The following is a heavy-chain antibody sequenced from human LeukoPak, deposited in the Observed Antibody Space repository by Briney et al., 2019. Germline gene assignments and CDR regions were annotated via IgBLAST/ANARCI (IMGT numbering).Heavy chain of an antibody. CDR2: IWYDASNK. CDR3: AKKGPTMIPGNYFDY. V-gene: IGHV3-30*02. J-gene: IGHJ4*02. CDR1: GISFRSYG. Sequence: GGSLRLSCAASGISFRSYGMHWVRQAPGKGLEWVTFIWYDASNKYYAESVKGRFTISRDNSKNTLHLQMNGLRAEDTAVYYCAKKGPTMIPGNYFDYWGQGTLVTVSS. D-gene: IGHD3-22*01.